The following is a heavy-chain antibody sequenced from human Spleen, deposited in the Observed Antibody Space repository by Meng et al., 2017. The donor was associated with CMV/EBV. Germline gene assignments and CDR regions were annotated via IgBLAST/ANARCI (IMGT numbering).Heavy chain of an antibody. CDR1: GFTFSRYA. CDR2: IVYDGSDK. V-gene: IGHV3-30*04. J-gene: IGHJ6*02. CDR3: ARPYRFSNHYYYYGMDV. Sequence: GESLKISCAGSGFTFSRYAMHWVRQAPGKGLEWVAVIVYDGSDKYYADSVKGRFTISRDNSKNTLYLQMNSLRAEDTAVYYCARPYRFSNHYYYYGMDVWGQGTTVTVSS. D-gene: IGHD3-16*02.